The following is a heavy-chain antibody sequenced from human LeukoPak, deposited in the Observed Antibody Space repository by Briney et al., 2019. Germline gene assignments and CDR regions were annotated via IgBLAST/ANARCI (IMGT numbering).Heavy chain of an antibody. J-gene: IGHJ6*02. CDR3: AAKLRDYNYYGMDV. D-gene: IGHD4-23*01. V-gene: IGHV1-69*02. CDR1: GYLFITYY. CDR2: IIPILGIA. Sequence: GASVKVSCKASGYLFITYYMHWVRQAPGQGLEWMGRIIPILGIANYAQKFQGRVTITADKSTSTAYMELSSLRSEDTAVYYCAAKLRDYNYYGMDVWAKGPRSPSP.